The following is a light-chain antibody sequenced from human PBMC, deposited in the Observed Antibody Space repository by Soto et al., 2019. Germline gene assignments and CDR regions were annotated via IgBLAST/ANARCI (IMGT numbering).Light chain of an antibody. V-gene: IGKV3-11*01. CDR1: QTIAIH. J-gene: IGKJ1*01. CDR3: QQRADWPWT. CDR2: DTF. Sequence: IVLTQSPATLSFSPGERATLSCRASQTIAIHLAWYQQKSGQSPRLLIYDTFNRAPGIPDRFSGSGSGTDFPLTISSLEPEDFAVYYCQQRADWPWTFGQGTTVEIK.